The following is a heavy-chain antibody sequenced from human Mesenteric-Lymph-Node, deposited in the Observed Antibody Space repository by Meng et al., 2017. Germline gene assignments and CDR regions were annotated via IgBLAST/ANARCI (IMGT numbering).Heavy chain of an antibody. CDR2: IYYSGTT. D-gene: IGHD2-2*01. J-gene: IGHJ4*02. V-gene: IGHV4-4*02. Sequence: QWQFAESGPTPCEPSETLSLTCAVSGDSINNHNWWASVGKPPGKGLEWIGYIYYSGTTNYNPSLKSRVAMSVDTSKNQFSLELSSVTAADTAVYYCARGASSTRGDFDYWGQGTLVTVSS. CDR1: GDSINNHNW. CDR3: ARGASSTRGDFDY.